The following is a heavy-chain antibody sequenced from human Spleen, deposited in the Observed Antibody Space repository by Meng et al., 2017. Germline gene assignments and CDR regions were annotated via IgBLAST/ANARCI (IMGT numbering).Heavy chain of an antibody. J-gene: IGHJ4*02. CDR3: AWAYYDFWSGYYS. V-gene: IGHV3-30*03. D-gene: IGHD3-3*01. Sequence: QVQLVESGGGVVQPGRSLRLSCAASGFTFSSYGMHWVRQAPGKGLEWVAVISYDGSNKYYADSVKGRITISRDNSKNMLYLQLNSLRPEDTAVYYCAWAYYDFWSGYYSWGQGTLVTVSS. CDR1: GFTFSSYG. CDR2: ISYDGSNK.